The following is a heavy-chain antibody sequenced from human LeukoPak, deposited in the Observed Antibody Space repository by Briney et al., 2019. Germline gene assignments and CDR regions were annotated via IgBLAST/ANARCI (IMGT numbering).Heavy chain of an antibody. CDR3: ARVLHKRNYDSSTYYGY. Sequence: GGSLRLSCAASGFIFSSYSMNWVRQAPGKGLEWVSYISSSSSTVYYADSVKGRFTISRDNAKNSLYLQMSSLRAEDTAVYYCARVLHKRNYDSSTYYGYWGQGTLVTVSS. CDR1: GFIFSSYS. CDR2: ISSSSSTV. D-gene: IGHD3-22*01. V-gene: IGHV3-48*01. J-gene: IGHJ4*02.